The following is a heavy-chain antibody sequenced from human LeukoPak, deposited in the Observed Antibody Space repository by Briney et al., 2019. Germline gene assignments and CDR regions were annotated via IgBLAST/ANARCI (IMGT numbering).Heavy chain of an antibody. V-gene: IGHV4-34*01. CDR3: ARGKGYDYVWGSYRTRPFDY. J-gene: IGHJ4*02. D-gene: IGHD3-16*02. CDR2: INHSGST. CDR1: GGSFSGYY. Sequence: SETLSLTCAVYGGSFSGYYWSWIRQPPGKGLEWIGEINHSGSTNYNPSLESRVTISVDTSKNQFSLKLSSVTAADTAVYYCARGKGYDYVWGSYRTRPFDYWGQGTLVTVSS.